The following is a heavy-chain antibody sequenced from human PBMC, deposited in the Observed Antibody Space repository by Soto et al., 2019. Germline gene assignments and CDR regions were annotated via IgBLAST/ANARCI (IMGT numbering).Heavy chain of an antibody. CDR3: ARDPGSSYWYFDL. Sequence: WGSLRLSCAASGFTFSSYWMHWVRQAPGKGLVWVSRINSDGSSTSYADSVKGRFTISRDNAKNTLYLQMNSLRAEDTAVYYCARDPGSSYWYFDLWGRGTLVTVSS. CDR2: INSDGSST. V-gene: IGHV3-74*01. CDR1: GFTFSSYW. J-gene: IGHJ2*01.